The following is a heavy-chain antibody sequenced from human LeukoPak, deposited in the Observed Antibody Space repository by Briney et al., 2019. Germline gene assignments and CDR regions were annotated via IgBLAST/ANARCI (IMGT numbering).Heavy chain of an antibody. CDR1: GFTFSSYS. V-gene: IGHV3-21*01. D-gene: IGHD6-13*01. CDR2: ISGGSSYI. Sequence: GGSLRLSCAASGFTFSSYSMNWVRQAPGKGLEWVSSISGGSSYIYDADSVKGRFTISRDNAKNSLYLQMNNLRAEDTAVYYCARGGHRVAAAGQYYYYGMDVWGQGTTVTVSS. CDR3: ARGGHRVAAAGQYYYYGMDV. J-gene: IGHJ6*02.